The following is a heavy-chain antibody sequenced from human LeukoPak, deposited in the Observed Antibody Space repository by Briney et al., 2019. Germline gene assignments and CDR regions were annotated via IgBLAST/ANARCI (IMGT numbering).Heavy chain of an antibody. CDR1: GGSISSYY. Sequence: PSETLSLTCTVSGGSISSYYWSWIRQPPGKGLEWIGYIYYSGSTNYNPSLKSRVTISVDTSKNQLSLKLRSVTAADTAVYHCVKLQPNTGEWAFDIWGQGTMVSVSS. J-gene: IGHJ3*02. CDR2: IYYSGST. CDR3: VKLQPNTGEWAFDI. V-gene: IGHV4-59*01. D-gene: IGHD5-18*01.